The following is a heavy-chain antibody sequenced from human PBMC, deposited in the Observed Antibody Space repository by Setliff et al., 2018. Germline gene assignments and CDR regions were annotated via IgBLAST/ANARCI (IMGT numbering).Heavy chain of an antibody. CDR3: ARDSTDYYDSSGYYYGPRDNDAFDI. Sequence: GGSLRLSCAASGFTFSSYAITWVRQAPGKGLEWVSMISGSAQTTYYADSVKGRFTISRDNSKNTVYLEMNSLRAEDTAVYYCARDSTDYYDSSGYYYGPRDNDAFDIWGQGTMVTVSS. V-gene: IGHV3-23*01. CDR1: GFTFSSYA. CDR2: ISGSAQTT. J-gene: IGHJ3*02. D-gene: IGHD3-22*01.